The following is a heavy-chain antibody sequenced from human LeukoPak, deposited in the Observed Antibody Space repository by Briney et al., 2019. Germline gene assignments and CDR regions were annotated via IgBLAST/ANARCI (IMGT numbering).Heavy chain of an antibody. CDR1: GGSISSGGYY. CDR3: ARSGDFWSGYPHFDY. CDR2: IYHSGST. J-gene: IGHJ4*02. V-gene: IGHV4-30-2*01. D-gene: IGHD3-3*01. Sequence: PSQTLSLTCTVSGGSISSGGYYWSWIRQPPGKGLEWIGYIYHSGSTYYNPSLKSRVTISVDRSKNQFSLKLSSVTAADTAVYYCARSGDFWSGYPHFDYWGQGTLVTVSS.